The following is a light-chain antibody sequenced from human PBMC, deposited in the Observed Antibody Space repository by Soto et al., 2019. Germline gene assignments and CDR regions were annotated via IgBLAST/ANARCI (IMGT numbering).Light chain of an antibody. CDR2: EFS. J-gene: IGKJ5*01. CDR1: QILLHITGETF. CDR3: MQSTQLPPT. Sequence: DVDMTKNPLSLSVAPGQPASISCKSSQILLHITGETFLFCYLQKPGQSPQLLIYEFSTRVSGVPDRFSGSGSGTDFTLEISRVETDDVGIYYCMQSTQLPPTFGQGTRLEIK. V-gene: IGKV2D-29*02.